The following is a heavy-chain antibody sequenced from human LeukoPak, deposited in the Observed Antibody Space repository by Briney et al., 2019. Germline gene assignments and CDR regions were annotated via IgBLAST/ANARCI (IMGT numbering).Heavy chain of an antibody. V-gene: IGHV1-18*01. CDR3: ARQGYGGNPQGAADY. Sequence: ASVKVSCKASGYTFINYDLSWVRQAPGQGLEWMGWISTYNGNTNYAQKLQGRVTMTTDTSTSTAYMELRSLRSDDTAVYYCARQGYGGNPQGAADYWGQGTLVTVSS. CDR2: ISTYNGNT. J-gene: IGHJ4*02. D-gene: IGHD4-23*01. CDR1: GYTFINYD.